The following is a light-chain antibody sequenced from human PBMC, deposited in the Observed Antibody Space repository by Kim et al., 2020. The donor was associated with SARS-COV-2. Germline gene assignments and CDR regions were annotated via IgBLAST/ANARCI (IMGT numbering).Light chain of an antibody. CDR2: GAS. CDR3: QQYGSSPFT. Sequence: EIVLTQSPGTLSLSPGERATLSCRASQSVSSSYLAWYQQKPGLAPRLLIYGASSRATGIPDRFSGSGSGTDFTLTISRLEPEDFAVNYCQQYGSSPFTFGQGTRLEIK. V-gene: IGKV3-20*01. J-gene: IGKJ5*01. CDR1: QSVSSSY.